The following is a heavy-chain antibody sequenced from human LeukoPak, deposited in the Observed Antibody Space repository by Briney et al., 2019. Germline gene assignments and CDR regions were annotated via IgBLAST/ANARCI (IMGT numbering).Heavy chain of an antibody. CDR2: INHSGST. CDR1: GGSFSGYY. CDR3: ARVGDYYDSSGYLAY. Sequence: SETLSLTCAVYGGSFSGYYWSWIRQPPGKGLEWIGEINHSGSTNYNPSLKSRVTISVDTSKNQFSLKLSPVTAADTAVYYCARVGDYYDSSGYLAYWGQGTLVTVSS. V-gene: IGHV4-34*01. D-gene: IGHD3-22*01. J-gene: IGHJ4*02.